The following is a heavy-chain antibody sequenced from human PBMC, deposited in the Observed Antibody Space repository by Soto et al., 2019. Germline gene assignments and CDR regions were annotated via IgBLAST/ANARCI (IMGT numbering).Heavy chain of an antibody. D-gene: IGHD6-13*01. CDR3: AKDQGSSWYEIDY. Sequence: EVQLLESGGGLVQPGGSLRLSCEGSGFTFSNYAVTWVRQAPGKGLEWVSTISGSGGSTYYADSVKGRFTISRDNSKNTLYLQMNSLRAEDTAVYYCAKDQGSSWYEIDYWGQGTLVTVSS. CDR1: GFTFSNYA. J-gene: IGHJ4*02. V-gene: IGHV3-23*01. CDR2: ISGSGGST.